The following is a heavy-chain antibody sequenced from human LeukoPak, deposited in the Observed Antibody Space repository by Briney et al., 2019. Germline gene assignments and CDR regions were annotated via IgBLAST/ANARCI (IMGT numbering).Heavy chain of an antibody. CDR2: MNPNSGNT. Sequence: ASVKVSCKASGYTFTNYDINWVRQATGQGLEWMGWMNPNSGNTGYAQKFQGRVTMTRNTCISTAYMELSSLRSEDTAVYYCARNYYDSSGYYLGLYYYYYYMDVWGKGTTVTVSS. V-gene: IGHV1-8*01. CDR3: ARNYYDSSGYYLGLYYYYYYMDV. J-gene: IGHJ6*03. CDR1: GYTFTNYD. D-gene: IGHD3-22*01.